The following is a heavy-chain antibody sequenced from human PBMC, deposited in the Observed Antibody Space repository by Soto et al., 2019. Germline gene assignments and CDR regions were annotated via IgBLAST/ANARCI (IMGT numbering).Heavy chain of an antibody. J-gene: IGHJ6*02. CDR2: IKSKTDGGTT. D-gene: IGHD1-7*01. Sequence: GGSLRLSCAASGFTFSNAWMSWVRQAPGKGLEWVGRIKSKTDGGTTDYAAPVKGRFTISRDDSKNTLYLQMNSLKTEDTAVYYCTSREDSGTTQYYYYGMDVWGQGTTVTVSS. CDR1: GFTFSNAW. CDR3: TSREDSGTTQYYYYGMDV. V-gene: IGHV3-15*01.